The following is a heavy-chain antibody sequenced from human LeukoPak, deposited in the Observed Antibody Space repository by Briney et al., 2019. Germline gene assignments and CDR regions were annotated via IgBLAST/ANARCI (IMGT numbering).Heavy chain of an antibody. CDR2: ISYDGEDE. CDR1: EVTLNSFA. Sequence: GRSLRLSCAGSEVTLNSFAMHWVRVAPGKGLEWVAAISYDGEDEFYADSVRGRFTISRDNSKSTLHLQMDSLRPEDTAIFYCARAHCSITDCPPDHWGQGALVIVSS. V-gene: IGHV3-30*01. J-gene: IGHJ4*02. D-gene: IGHD2-2*01. CDR3: ARAHCSITDCPPDH.